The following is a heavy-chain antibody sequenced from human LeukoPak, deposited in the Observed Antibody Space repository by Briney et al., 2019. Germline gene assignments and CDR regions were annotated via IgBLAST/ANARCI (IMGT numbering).Heavy chain of an antibody. CDR2: ISYDGSNK. D-gene: IGHD1-1*01. V-gene: IGHV3-30*03. CDR3: ARDGTSYGMDV. Sequence: PGRSLRLSCAASGFSFSSYGMHWVRQPPGKGLEWVAFISYDGSNKYYADSVKGRFTTSRDNSQNTVYLQMNSLRGEDTAVYYCARDGTSYGMDVWGQGTTVTVSS. CDR1: GFSFSSYG. J-gene: IGHJ6*02.